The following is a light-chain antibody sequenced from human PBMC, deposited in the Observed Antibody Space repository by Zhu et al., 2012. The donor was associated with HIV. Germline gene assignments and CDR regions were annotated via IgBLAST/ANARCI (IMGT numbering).Light chain of an antibody. CDR1: LGISGS. CDR2: GVS. J-gene: IGKJ4*01. V-gene: IGKV1-9*01. Sequence: DIQMTQSPSSLSASVGDRVTITCRASLGISGSLAWYHQKAGKAPKLLIYGVSIVQTGVPSRFSGSGSGTEFTLTISSLQPEDFATYFCQHLTLYPTFGGGSKVEIK. CDR3: QHLTLYPT.